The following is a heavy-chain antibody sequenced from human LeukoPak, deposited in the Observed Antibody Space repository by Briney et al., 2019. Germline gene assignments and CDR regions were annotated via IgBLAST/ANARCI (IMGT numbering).Heavy chain of an antibody. D-gene: IGHD3-16*01. V-gene: IGHV1-46*01. J-gene: IGHJ4*02. CDR3: ARDSSLTGEDY. CDR1: GYTFIRYH. CDR2: INPSGGST. Sequence: ASVKVSCKASGYTFIRYHMHWVRQAPGQGLEWMGIINPSGGSTSYAQKFQGRVTMTRDTSTSTVYMELSSLRSEDTAVYYCARDSSLTGEDYWGQGTLVTVSS.